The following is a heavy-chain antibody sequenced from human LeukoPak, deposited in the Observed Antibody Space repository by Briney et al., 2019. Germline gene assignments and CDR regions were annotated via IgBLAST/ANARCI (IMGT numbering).Heavy chain of an antibody. D-gene: IGHD3-9*01. J-gene: IGHJ6*02. CDR1: GFTLSSYS. V-gene: IGHV3-21*01. Sequence: GGSLRLSCAASGFTLSSYSMNWARQAPGKGLEWVSSLIISTTYIYYSDSVRGRFTIPRDSAKNSLYLQMNSLRAEDTAVYYCAGDSKDRLVGYFDYLDYGMDVWGQGTTVTVSS. CDR2: LIISTTYI. CDR3: AGDSKDRLVGYFDYLDYGMDV.